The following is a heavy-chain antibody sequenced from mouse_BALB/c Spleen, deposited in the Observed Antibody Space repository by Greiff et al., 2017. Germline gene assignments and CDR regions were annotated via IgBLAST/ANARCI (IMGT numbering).Heavy chain of an antibody. V-gene: IGHV5-4*02. CDR3: ARDPIYYDSWFAY. CDR1: GFTFSDYY. CDR2: ISDGGSYT. D-gene: IGHD2-4*01. Sequence: DVMVVESGGGLVKPGGSLKLSCAASGFTFSDYYMYWVRQTPEKRLEWVATISDGGSYTYYPDSVKGRFTISRDNAKNNLYLQMSSLKSEDTAMYYCARDPIYYDSWFAYWGQGTLVTVSA. J-gene: IGHJ3*01.